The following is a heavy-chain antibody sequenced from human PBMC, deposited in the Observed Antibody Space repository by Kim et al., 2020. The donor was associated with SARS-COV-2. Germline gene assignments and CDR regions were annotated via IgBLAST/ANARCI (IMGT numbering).Heavy chain of an antibody. CDR2: ISYDGSNK. J-gene: IGHJ3*02. V-gene: IGHV3-30*03. CDR1: GFTFSSYG. CDR3: AWGGAFDI. Sequence: GGSLRLSCAASGFTFSSYGMHWVRQAPGKGLEWVAVISYDGSNKYYADSVKGRFTISRDNSKNTLYLQMNSLRAEDTAVYYCAWGGAFDIWGQGTMVTVSS. D-gene: IGHD7-27*01.